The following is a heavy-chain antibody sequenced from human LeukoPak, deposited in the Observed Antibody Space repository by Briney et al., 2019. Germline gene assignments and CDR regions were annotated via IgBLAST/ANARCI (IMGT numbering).Heavy chain of an antibody. CDR2: ISAYNGNT. CDR1: GYTFTTYG. V-gene: IGHV1-18*01. Sequence: ASVKVSCTASGYTFTTYGISWVRQAPGQGLEWMGRISAYNGNTNYAQKFQERVTITRDMSTSTAYMELSSLRSEDTAVYYCAADRYDSSGYYHFDYWGQGTLVTVSS. J-gene: IGHJ4*02. CDR3: AADRYDSSGYYHFDY. D-gene: IGHD3-22*01.